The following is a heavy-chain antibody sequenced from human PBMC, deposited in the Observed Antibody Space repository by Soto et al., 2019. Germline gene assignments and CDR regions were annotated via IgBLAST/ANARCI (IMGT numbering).Heavy chain of an antibody. CDR2: IYHSGST. V-gene: IGHV4-30-2*01. J-gene: IGHJ1*01. CDR3: ANSDWYNPDGYFQH. Sequence: PSETLSLTCAVSGGSISSGGYSWSWIRQPPGKGLEWIGYIYHSGSTYYNPSLKSRVTISVDRSKNQFSLKLSSVTAEDTAVYYCANSDWYNPDGYFQHWGQGTLVTVSS. CDR1: GGSISSGGYS. D-gene: IGHD6-19*01.